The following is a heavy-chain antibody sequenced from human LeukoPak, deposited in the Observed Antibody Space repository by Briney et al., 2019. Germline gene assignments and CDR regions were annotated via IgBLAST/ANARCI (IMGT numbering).Heavy chain of an antibody. CDR2: MNPNSGNT. CDR3: ARGKLELRTYYYYGMGV. V-gene: IGHV1-8*01. CDR1: GYTFTSYD. Sequence: ASVKVSCKASGYTFTSYDINWVRQATGQGLEWMGWMNPNSGNTGYAQKFQGRVTMTRNTSISTAYMELSSLRSEDTAVYYCARGKLELRTYYYYGMGVWGQGTTVTVSS. J-gene: IGHJ6*02. D-gene: IGHD1-7*01.